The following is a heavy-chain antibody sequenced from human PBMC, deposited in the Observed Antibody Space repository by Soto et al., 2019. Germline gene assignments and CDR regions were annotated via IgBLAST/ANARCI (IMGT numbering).Heavy chain of an antibody. D-gene: IGHD3-22*01. CDR1: GYTCTGYY. J-gene: IGHJ4*02. CDR3: ARGYYDSSGIDY. V-gene: IGHV1-2*04. Sequence: ASVKVSCKASGYTCTGYYMHWVRQAPGQGLEWMGWINPNSGGTNYAQKFQGWVTMTRDTSISTAYMELSRLRSDDTAVYYCARGYYDSSGIDYWGQGTLVTVSS. CDR2: INPNSGGT.